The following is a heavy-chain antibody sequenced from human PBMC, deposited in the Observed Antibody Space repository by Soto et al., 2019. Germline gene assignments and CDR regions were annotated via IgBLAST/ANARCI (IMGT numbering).Heavy chain of an antibody. CDR1: GYSFTSYD. J-gene: IGHJ5*02. CDR3: ARRITNFGVVHLDWYDP. V-gene: IGHV1-8*01. Sequence: ASLKGSCNASGYSFTSYDINWVLQATGQGLEWMGWMNPNSGNTGYAQKFQGRVTMTRNTSISTAYMELSSLRSEDTAVYYCARRITNFGVVHLDWYDPWGQGTLGNVSS. D-gene: IGHD3-3*01. CDR2: MNPNSGNT.